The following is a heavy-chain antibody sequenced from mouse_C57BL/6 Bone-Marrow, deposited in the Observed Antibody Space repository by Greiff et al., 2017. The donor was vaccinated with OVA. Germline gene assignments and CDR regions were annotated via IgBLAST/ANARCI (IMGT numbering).Heavy chain of an antibody. V-gene: IGHV1-76*01. CDR1: GYTFTDYY. CDR2: IYPGSGNT. CDR3: ARGKRREGPDYYAMDY. J-gene: IGHJ4*01. Sequence: QVHVKQSGAELVRPGASVKLSCKASGYTFTDYYINWVKQRPGQGLEWIARIYPGSGNTYYNEKFKGKATLTAAKSSSTAYMQLSSLTSEDSAVYFCARGKRREGPDYYAMDYWGQGTSVTVSS. D-gene: IGHD3-1*01.